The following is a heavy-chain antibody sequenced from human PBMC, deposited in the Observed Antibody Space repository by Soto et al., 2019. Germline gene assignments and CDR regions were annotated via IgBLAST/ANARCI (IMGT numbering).Heavy chain of an antibody. D-gene: IGHD1-7*01. V-gene: IGHV4-4*07. CDR1: RSTMCSSV. CDR3: ARSTGTTPYNWFEP. J-gene: IGHJ5*02. Sequence: PSDTLSLSSAAPRSTMCSSVFTWILNPAGKGLEWIGSIYTSGSTNYNPSLKSRVTMSVDTSKNQFSLKLSSVTAADTAVYFCARSTGTTPYNWFEPWGQGPLVTVSS. CDR2: IYTSGST.